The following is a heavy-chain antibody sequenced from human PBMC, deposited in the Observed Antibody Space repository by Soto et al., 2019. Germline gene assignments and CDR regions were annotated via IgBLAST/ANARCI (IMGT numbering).Heavy chain of an antibody. CDR3: ASDCSGGSCYSDY. Sequence: GGSLRLSCAASGFTFSSYSMNWVRQAPGKGLEWVSYISSSSSTIYYADSVKGRFTISRDNAKNTLYLQMNSLRAEDTAVYYCASDCSGGSCYSDYWGQGTLVTVSS. D-gene: IGHD2-15*01. CDR2: ISSSSSTI. V-gene: IGHV3-48*04. J-gene: IGHJ4*02. CDR1: GFTFSSYS.